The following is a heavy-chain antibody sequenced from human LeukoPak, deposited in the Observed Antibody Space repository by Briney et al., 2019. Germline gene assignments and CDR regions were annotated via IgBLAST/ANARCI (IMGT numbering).Heavy chain of an antibody. J-gene: IGHJ4*02. CDR3: ARYSSGWPRSDYFDY. V-gene: IGHV1-69*13. CDR2: IIPIFGTA. D-gene: IGHD6-19*01. Sequence: ASVKVSCKASGGTFSSYAISWVRQAPGQGLEWMGGIIPIFGTANYAQEFQGRVTITADESTSTAYMELSSLRSEDTAVYYCARYSSGWPRSDYFDYWGQGTLVTVSS. CDR1: GGTFSSYA.